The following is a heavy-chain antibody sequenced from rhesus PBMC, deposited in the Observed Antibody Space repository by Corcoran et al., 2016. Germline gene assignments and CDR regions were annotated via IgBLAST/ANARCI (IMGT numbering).Heavy chain of an antibody. V-gene: IGHV3S42*01. Sequence: EVQLVESGGGLAKPGGSLRLSCAASGFTFSSYWMNWVRQTPGKGLEWISAINSGRGSTYYANAVKGRFTISRDNSKNTLSLQMTSLRAEDTAVYYCAKVSGCTGSGCLWAFDYWGQGVLVTVSS. CDR2: INSGRGST. CDR3: AKVSGCTGSGCLWAFDY. CDR1: GFTFSSYW. D-gene: IGHD2-21*01. J-gene: IGHJ4*01.